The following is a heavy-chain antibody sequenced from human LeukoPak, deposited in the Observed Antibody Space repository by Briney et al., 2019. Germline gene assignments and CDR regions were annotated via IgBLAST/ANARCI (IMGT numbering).Heavy chain of an antibody. V-gene: IGHV3-66*02. J-gene: IGHJ3*02. Sequence: GGSLRLSCAASGFTVSSNYMSWVRQAPGKGLEWVSVIYSGGSTYYADSVKGRFTISRDNSKNTLYLQMNSLRAEDTAVYYRATQLLSDAFDIWGQGTMVTVSS. D-gene: IGHD2-2*01. CDR3: ATQLLSDAFDI. CDR1: GFTVSSNY. CDR2: IYSGGST.